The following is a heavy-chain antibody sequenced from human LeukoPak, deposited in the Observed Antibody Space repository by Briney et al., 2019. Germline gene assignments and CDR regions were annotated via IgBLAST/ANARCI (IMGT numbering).Heavy chain of an antibody. CDR1: GGSFGGYY. Sequence: PSETLSLTCAVYGGSFGGYYWSWLRQPPGKGLEWIGEINHSGSTNYNPSLKSRVTISVATSKNQFSLKLSSVTAADTAVYYCARGVLVVPAAIGYFDYWGQGTLVTVSS. CDR3: ARGVLVVPAAIGYFDY. V-gene: IGHV4-34*01. D-gene: IGHD2-2*02. CDR2: INHSGST. J-gene: IGHJ4*02.